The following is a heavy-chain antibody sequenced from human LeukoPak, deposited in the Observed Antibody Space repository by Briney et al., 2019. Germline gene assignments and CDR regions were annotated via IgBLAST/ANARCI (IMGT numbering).Heavy chain of an antibody. CDR2: IIPILTTP. Sequence: SVKVSCKVSGDTFSRYAISWVRQAPGQGLEWMGGIIPILTTPNYAQRFQGRVTITADESTSTAYMELISLRSEDTAVSYCARDTRSSLRGHYYYYMDVWGQGTTVIVSS. CDR3: ARDTRSSLRGHYYYYMDV. V-gene: IGHV1-69*01. J-gene: IGHJ6*02. D-gene: IGHD3-10*01. CDR1: GDTFSRYA.